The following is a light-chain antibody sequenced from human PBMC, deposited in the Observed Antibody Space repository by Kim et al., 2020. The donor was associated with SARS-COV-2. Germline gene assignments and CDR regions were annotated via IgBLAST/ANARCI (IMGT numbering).Light chain of an antibody. CDR3: QSADSSGTYVV. CDR2: KDS. Sequence: HGQTARTTCSGDALPKQYAYWYQQKPGQAPVLVIYKDSERPSGIPERFSGSSSGTTVTLTISGVQAEDEADYYCQSADSSGTYVVFGGGTQLTVL. V-gene: IGLV3-25*03. J-gene: IGLJ2*01. CDR1: ALPKQY.